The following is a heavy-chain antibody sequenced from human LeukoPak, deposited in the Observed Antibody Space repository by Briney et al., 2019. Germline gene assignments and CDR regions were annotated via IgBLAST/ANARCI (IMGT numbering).Heavy chain of an antibody. CDR1: GFTFSSYA. CDR3: AKDPHILTGYDYYYYGMDV. Sequence: PGGSLRLSCAASGFTFSSYAMSWVRQAPGKGLEWVSAISGSGGSTYYADSVKGRFTISRDNSKNTLYLQMNSLRAEDTAVYYCAKDPHILTGYDYYYYGMDVWGQGTTVTVSS. D-gene: IGHD3-9*01. J-gene: IGHJ6*02. CDR2: ISGSGGST. V-gene: IGHV3-23*01.